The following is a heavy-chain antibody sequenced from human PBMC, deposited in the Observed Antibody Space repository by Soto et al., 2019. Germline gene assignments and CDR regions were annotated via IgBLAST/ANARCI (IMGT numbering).Heavy chain of an antibody. CDR2: INPSGGST. Sequence: ASVKVSCKASGYTLISYYIHWVRQAPGQGLEWMAIINPSGGSTTYAQRFQGRISVTTDTSTSTVYMELSSLRSEDTAVYYCASQAAATSLYSIDSWGQGTLVTVSS. V-gene: IGHV1-46*01. D-gene: IGHD6-13*01. CDR3: ASQAAATSLYSIDS. J-gene: IGHJ4*02. CDR1: GYTLISYY.